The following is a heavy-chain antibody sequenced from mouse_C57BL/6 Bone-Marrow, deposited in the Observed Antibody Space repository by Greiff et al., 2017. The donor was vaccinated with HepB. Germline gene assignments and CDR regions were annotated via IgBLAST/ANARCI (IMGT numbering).Heavy chain of an antibody. Sequence: EVQLVESGGGLVKPGGSLKLSCAASGFTFSSYAMSWVRQTPEKRLEWVATISDGGSYTYYPDNVKGRFTISRDNAKNNLYLQMSHLKSEDTAMYYCARAGTGGYFDVWGTGTTVTVSS. J-gene: IGHJ1*03. D-gene: IGHD4-1*01. CDR2: ISDGGSYT. V-gene: IGHV5-4*01. CDR1: GFTFSSYA. CDR3: ARAGTGGYFDV.